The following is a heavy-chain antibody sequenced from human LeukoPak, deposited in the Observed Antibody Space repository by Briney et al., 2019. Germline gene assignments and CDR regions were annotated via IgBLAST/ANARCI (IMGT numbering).Heavy chain of an antibody. CDR3: ARVGPVAGTSFDY. J-gene: IGHJ4*02. V-gene: IGHV3-11*06. Sequence: GGSLRLSCAASGFTFSDYYMSWIRQAPGKGLEWVSSISSSSSYIYYADSVKGRFTISRDNAKNSLYLQMNSLRAEDTAVYYCARVGPVAGTSFDYWGQGTLVTVSS. CDR2: ISSSSSYI. D-gene: IGHD6-19*01. CDR1: GFTFSDYY.